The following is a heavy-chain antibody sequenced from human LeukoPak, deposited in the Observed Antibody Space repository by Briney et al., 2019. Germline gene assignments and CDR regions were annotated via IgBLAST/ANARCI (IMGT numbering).Heavy chain of an antibody. CDR3: ARDRISGWYSDY. J-gene: IGHJ4*02. CDR2: IIPIFGTA. D-gene: IGHD6-19*01. V-gene: IGHV1-69*13. Sequence: SVKVSCKASGGTFTSYAISWVRQAPGQGLEWMGGIIPIFGTANYAQKFQGRVTITADESTSTAYMELSSLRSEDTAVYYCARDRISGWYSDYWGQGTLVTVSS. CDR1: GGTFTSYA.